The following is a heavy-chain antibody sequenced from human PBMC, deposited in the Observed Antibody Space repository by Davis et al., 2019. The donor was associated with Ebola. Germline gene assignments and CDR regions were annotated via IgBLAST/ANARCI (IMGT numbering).Heavy chain of an antibody. D-gene: IGHD4-23*01. J-gene: IGHJ6*02. Sequence: PGGSLRLSCAVSGFTFSNYWMHWVRQVPGTGPVWVSRINTDGSAATYADSVRGRFTISRDTPKNMVFLQMNSLRDDDTAVYYCARALGGNAVNYGMDVWGQGTTVTVSS. CDR3: ARALGGNAVNYGMDV. CDR2: INTDGSAA. CDR1: GFTFSNYW. V-gene: IGHV3-74*01.